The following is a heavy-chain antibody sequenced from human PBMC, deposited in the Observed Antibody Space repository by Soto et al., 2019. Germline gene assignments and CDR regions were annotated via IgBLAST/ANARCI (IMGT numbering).Heavy chain of an antibody. Sequence: QVQLVQSGAEVKKPGSSVKVSCKASGGTFSSYAISWVRHAPGQGLEWMGGIIPIFGTANYAQKFQGRVTITADKSTSKAYMELSSLRSEDTAVYYCARERKTWLLATKGAFDYWGQGTLVTVSS. CDR3: ARERKTWLLATKGAFDY. V-gene: IGHV1-69*06. CDR1: GGTFSSYA. J-gene: IGHJ4*02. D-gene: IGHD5-12*01. CDR2: IIPIFGTA.